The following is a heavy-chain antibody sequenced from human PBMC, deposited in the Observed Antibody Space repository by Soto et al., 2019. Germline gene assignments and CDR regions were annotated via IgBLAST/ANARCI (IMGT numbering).Heavy chain of an antibody. CDR1: GVTFTSYA. CDR3: AKGSFGFDY. V-gene: IGHV3-23*01. Sequence: GGSLRLSCAASGVTFTSYAMTWVRQVPGEGLQWVSSISKSGDSAYYADSVKGRFTTSRDNSKNTLYLQMNSLRAEDTAIYYCAKGSFGFDYWGQGTLVTVSS. D-gene: IGHD3-10*01. CDR2: ISKSGDSA. J-gene: IGHJ4*02.